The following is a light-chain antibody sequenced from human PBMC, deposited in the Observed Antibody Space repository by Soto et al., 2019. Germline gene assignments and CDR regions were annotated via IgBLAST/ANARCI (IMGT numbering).Light chain of an antibody. V-gene: IGKV1-5*03. CDR1: QSISSW. Sequence: DIQMTQSPSTLPASVGDRVTITCRASQSISSWLAWYQQKPGKAPKLLIYKSSSLESGVPSRFSGSGYGTEFILTIRSLQPEDFATYYCQRYNSYSEAFGQGTKVDIK. CDR3: QRYNSYSEA. J-gene: IGKJ1*01. CDR2: KSS.